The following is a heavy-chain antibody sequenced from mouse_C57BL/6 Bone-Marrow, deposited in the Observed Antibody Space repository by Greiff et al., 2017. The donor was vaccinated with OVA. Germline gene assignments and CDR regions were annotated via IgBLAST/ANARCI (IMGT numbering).Heavy chain of an antibody. Sequence: DVKLVESGGGLVQPGGSLKLSCAASGFTFSDYGMAWVRQAPRKGPEWVAFISNLAYSIYYADTVTGRFTISRENATNTMYLEMRRLRSEDTAMYYCARHGGDYAMDYWGQGTSVTVSS. CDR1: GFTFSDYG. J-gene: IGHJ4*01. CDR2: ISNLAYSI. V-gene: IGHV5-15*01. CDR3: ARHGGDYAMDY.